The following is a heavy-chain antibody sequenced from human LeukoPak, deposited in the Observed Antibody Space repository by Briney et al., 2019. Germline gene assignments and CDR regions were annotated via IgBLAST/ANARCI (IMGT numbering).Heavy chain of an antibody. D-gene: IGHD2-2*01. CDR2: IYYSGST. CDR1: GGSISSYY. J-gene: IGHJ4*02. CDR3: ARDRAPALFDY. V-gene: IGHV4-59*01. Sequence: SETLSLTCTVSGGSISSYYWSWIRQPPGTGLEWIGYIYYSGSTNYNPSLKSRVTISVDTSKNQFSLKLSSVTAADTAVYYCARDRAPALFDYCGQGTLVTVSS.